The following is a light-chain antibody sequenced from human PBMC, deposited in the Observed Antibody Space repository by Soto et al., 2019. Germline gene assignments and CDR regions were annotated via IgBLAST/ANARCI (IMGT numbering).Light chain of an antibody. V-gene: IGLV2-11*01. Sequence: QSALTQPRSVSGSPGQSVTISCTGTSSDVGGSSYVSWYQQHPGKAPKVMIYDVSKRPSGVPDRFSGSKSGNTASLTISGLQAEDEADYYCCSHAGSYTYVFGTGTKVTV. J-gene: IGLJ1*01. CDR2: DVS. CDR1: SSDVGGSSY. CDR3: CSHAGSYTYV.